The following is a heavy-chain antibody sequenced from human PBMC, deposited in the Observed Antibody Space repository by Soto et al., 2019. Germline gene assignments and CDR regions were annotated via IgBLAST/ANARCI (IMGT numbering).Heavy chain of an antibody. V-gene: IGHV3-9*01. CDR1: GFTCDDYA. CDR2: ISWNSGSI. Sequence: EVQLVASGGGWVQPGRSLRLSCAASGFTCDDYAMNWVRHAPGKGLERVSGISWNSGSIGYADSVKGRFTISRDNAKNSMYLQMNRLRSEDTALYYCAKDIVGIAVAGRGGYGMEVWGHGTTVTVSS. D-gene: IGHD6-19*01. J-gene: IGHJ6*02. CDR3: AKDIVGIAVAGRGGYGMEV.